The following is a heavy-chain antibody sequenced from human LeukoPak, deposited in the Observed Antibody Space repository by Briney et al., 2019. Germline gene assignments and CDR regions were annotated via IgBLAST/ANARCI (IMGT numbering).Heavy chain of an antibody. CDR3: ARGASYDFWSGYYTHYYMDV. CDR2: MNPNSGNT. CDR1: GYTFTSYD. D-gene: IGHD3-3*01. J-gene: IGHJ6*03. Sequence: ASVKVSCKASGYTFTSYDINWVRQATGQGLEWMGWMNPNSGNTGYAQKLQGRVTITRNTSISTAYMELSSLRSEDTAVYYCARGASYDFWSGYYTHYYMDVWGKGTTVTVSS. V-gene: IGHV1-8*03.